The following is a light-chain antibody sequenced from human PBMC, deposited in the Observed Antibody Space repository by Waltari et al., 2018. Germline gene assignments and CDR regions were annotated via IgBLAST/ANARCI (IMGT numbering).Light chain of an antibody. CDR1: QSVSRS. Sequence: EIVLTQSPGTLSLFPGERATLSCRASQSVSRSLAWYQQKPGQAPWLLIYGASSRATGVPDRFSGSGSGTDFSLTISRLEPEDFAVYYCQHYVRLPVTFGQGTKVEIK. CDR2: GAS. J-gene: IGKJ1*01. CDR3: QHYVRLPVT. V-gene: IGKV3-20*01.